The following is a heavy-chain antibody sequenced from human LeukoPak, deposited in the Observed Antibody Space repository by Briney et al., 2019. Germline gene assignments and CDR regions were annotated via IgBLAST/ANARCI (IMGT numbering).Heavy chain of an antibody. Sequence: GGSLRLSCVASGFSFTVYSMNWVRQAPGRGLEWISYIGPGGDIYYADSVTGRFTVSRDIAKNSLYLQMNGLRIEDTAVCYCARRFDSWGQGTLVTVSS. V-gene: IGHV3-48*01. CDR1: GFSFTVYS. CDR3: ARRFDS. J-gene: IGHJ4*02. CDR2: IGPGGDI.